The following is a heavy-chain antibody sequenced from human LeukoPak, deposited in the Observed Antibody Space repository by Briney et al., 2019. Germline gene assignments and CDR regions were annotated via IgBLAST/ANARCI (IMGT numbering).Heavy chain of an antibody. CDR3: AKAWWSGGFFDC. CDR2: IKSKTDGGTT. CDR1: GFTFSNAW. D-gene: IGHD2-15*01. Sequence: GGSLRLSCAASGFTFSNAWMSWVRQAPGKGLEWVGRIKSKTDGGTTDYAAPVKGRFTISRDDSKNTLYLQMNSLRADDTAVYFCAKAWWSGGFFDCWGQGTLVTVSS. J-gene: IGHJ4*02. V-gene: IGHV3-15*01.